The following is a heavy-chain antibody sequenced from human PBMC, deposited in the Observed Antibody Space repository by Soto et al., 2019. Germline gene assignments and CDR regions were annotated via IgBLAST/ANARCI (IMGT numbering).Heavy chain of an antibody. J-gene: IGHJ3*02. CDR3: AASLTAGGFDI. CDR1: GFTFTNAY. CDR2: LTSEHVGGAP. Sequence: PGGSLRLSCAASGFTFTNAYMRWGRQAPGKGLEWVGRLTSEHVGGAPDYTAPVKGRVSISGDDSKNTLFLQMNNLKAEDTAVYYCAASLTAGGFDIWGQGTMVTVSS. D-gene: IGHD3-16*01. V-gene: IGHV3-15*01.